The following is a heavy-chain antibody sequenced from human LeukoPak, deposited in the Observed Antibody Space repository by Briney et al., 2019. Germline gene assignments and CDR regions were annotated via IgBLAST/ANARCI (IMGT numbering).Heavy chain of an antibody. CDR1: GFTFDDYG. CDR3: ARGVTIFGVVRNAFDI. D-gene: IGHD3-3*01. V-gene: IGHV3-20*04. Sequence: GGSLRLSCAASGFTFDDYGMSWVRQAPGKGLKWVSGINWNGGSIGYADSVKGRFTISRDNAKNSLYLQMNSLRAEDTALYYCARGVTIFGVVRNAFDIWGQGTLVTVSS. CDR2: INWNGGSI. J-gene: IGHJ3*02.